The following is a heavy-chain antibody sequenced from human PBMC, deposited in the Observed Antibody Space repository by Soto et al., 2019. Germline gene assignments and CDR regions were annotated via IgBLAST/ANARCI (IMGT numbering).Heavy chain of an antibody. CDR2: IIPIFGTA. D-gene: IGHD4-4*01. CDR1: GGTFSSYA. CDR3: ARAGYSNPPLDY. V-gene: IGHV1-69*13. Sequence: ASVKVSCKASGGTFSSYAISWVRQAPGQGLEWMGGIIPIFGTANYAQKFQGRVTITADESTSTAYMELSSLRSEDTAVYYCARAGYSNPPLDYWGQGTLVTVSS. J-gene: IGHJ4*02.